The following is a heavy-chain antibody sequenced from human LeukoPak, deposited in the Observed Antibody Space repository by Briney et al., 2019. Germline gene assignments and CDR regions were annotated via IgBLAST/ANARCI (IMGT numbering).Heavy chain of an antibody. D-gene: IGHD6-6*01. Sequence: GGSLRLSCAASRFTFSSYGMSWVRQAPGKGLEWVANIKQDGSEKDYVDSVKGRFTISRDNAKNSLYLQMSSLRVEDTAVYYCTRDPRHFDSCGQGTLVTVSS. CDR3: TRDPRHFDS. CDR1: RFTFSSYG. J-gene: IGHJ5*01. CDR2: IKQDGSEK. V-gene: IGHV3-7*01.